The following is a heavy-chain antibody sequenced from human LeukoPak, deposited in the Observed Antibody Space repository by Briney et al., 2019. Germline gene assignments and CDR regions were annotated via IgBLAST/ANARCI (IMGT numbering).Heavy chain of an antibody. J-gene: IGHJ3*02. D-gene: IGHD2-2*02. CDR3: ARCCSSTSCYTGNDAFDI. Sequence: ASVKVSCKASGYTFTGYYMHWVRQAPGQGLEWMGWINPNSGGTNYAQKFQGRVTMTRDTSISTAYMELSRLRSDDTAVYYCARCCSSTSCYTGNDAFDIWGQGTMVTVSS. V-gene: IGHV1-2*02. CDR2: INPNSGGT. CDR1: GYTFTGYY.